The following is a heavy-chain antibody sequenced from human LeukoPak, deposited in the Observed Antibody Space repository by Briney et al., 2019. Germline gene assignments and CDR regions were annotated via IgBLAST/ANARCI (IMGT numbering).Heavy chain of an antibody. V-gene: IGHV4-59*01. CDR1: GGSISSYY. Sequence: SETLSLTCTVSGGSISSYYWSWIRQPPGKGLEWIGYIYYSGSTNYNPSLKSRVTISVDTSKNQFSLKLNSVTAADTAAYYCARNDYGDYRWFDPWGQGTLVTVSS. CDR3: ARNDYGDYRWFDP. J-gene: IGHJ5*02. D-gene: IGHD4-17*01. CDR2: IYYSGST.